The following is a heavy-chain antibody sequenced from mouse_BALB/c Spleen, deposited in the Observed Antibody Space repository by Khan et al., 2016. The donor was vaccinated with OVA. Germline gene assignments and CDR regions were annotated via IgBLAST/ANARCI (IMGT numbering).Heavy chain of an antibody. CDR1: GFSLTGYG. J-gene: IGHJ4*01. V-gene: IGHV2-6-7*01. CDR2: IWGDGST. Sequence: VQLVESGPGLVAPSQSLSITCTVSGFSLTGYGVNWVRQPPGKGLEWLGMIWGDGSTDSNSALKSRLNLSKDNSKSQVFLKMNSLQTDDTARYYCARAYYGNYREAMNYWGQGTSVTVSS. D-gene: IGHD2-10*01. CDR3: ARAYYGNYREAMNY.